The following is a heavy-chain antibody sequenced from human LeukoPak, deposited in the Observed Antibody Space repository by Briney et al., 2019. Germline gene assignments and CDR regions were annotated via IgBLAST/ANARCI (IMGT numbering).Heavy chain of an antibody. CDR3: ARRATMLAGGYFDY. CDR2: IYASGST. D-gene: IGHD5-12*01. CDR1: GGSISSYY. J-gene: IGHJ4*02. Sequence: SETLSRTCTVPGGSISSYYWSWIRQPPGRGLEWVGYIYASGSTTYNPSLKSRVAISIDTSKNQFSLRLSSVTAADTAVYYCARRATMLAGGYFDYWGQGTLVSVSS. V-gene: IGHV4-4*09.